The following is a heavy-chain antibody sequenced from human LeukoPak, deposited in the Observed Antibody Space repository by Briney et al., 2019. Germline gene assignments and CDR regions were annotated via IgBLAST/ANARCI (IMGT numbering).Heavy chain of an antibody. CDR3: AKDRGSSGWYRDCFDY. J-gene: IGHJ4*02. D-gene: IGHD6-19*01. CDR1: GFTFSDQS. CDR2: ISGSGGST. V-gene: IGHV3-23*01. Sequence: PGGSLRLSCAASGFTFSDQSMNWVRQAPGRGLEWVAAISGSGGSTYYVDSVKGRFTISRNNSNKTLYLQMNSLRADDTAIYYCAKDRGSSGWYRDCFDYWGQGTLVTVSS.